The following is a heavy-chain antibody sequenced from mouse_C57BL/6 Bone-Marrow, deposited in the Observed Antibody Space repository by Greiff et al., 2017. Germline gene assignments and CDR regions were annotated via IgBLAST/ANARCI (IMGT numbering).Heavy chain of an antibody. Sequence: VQLQQSGTVLARPGASVKMSCKTSGYTFTSYWMHWVKQRPGQGLEWIGAIYPGNSDTSYNQKFKGKAKLTAVQYASTAYMELSSLTNEDSAVXYCTSPGFDWDFDVWGTGTTVTVSS. J-gene: IGHJ1*03. V-gene: IGHV1-5*01. CDR2: IYPGNSDT. CDR1: GYTFTSYW. CDR3: TSPGFDWDFDV.